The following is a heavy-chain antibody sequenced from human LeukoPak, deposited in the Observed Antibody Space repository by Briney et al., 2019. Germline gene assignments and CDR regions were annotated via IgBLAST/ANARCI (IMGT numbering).Heavy chain of an antibody. Sequence: GGSLRLSCAASVFTFSNAWMSWVRQAPGKGLEWVGRIKSKTDGGTTDYAAPVKGRFTISRDDSKNTLYLQMNSLKTEDTAVYYCTSPFVVVTAILGYWGQGTLVTVSS. CDR1: VFTFSNAW. D-gene: IGHD2-21*02. CDR3: TSPFVVVTAILGY. CDR2: IKSKTDGGTT. V-gene: IGHV3-15*01. J-gene: IGHJ4*02.